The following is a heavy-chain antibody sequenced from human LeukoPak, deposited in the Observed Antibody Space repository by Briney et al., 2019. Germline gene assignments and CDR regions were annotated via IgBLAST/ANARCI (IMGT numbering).Heavy chain of an antibody. CDR3: AKSYYGSGSYLVY. V-gene: IGHV3-30*18. CDR2: ISYDGSNK. D-gene: IGHD3-10*01. J-gene: IGHJ4*02. Sequence: GGSLRLSCAASGFTFSSYGMHWVRQAPGKGLEWVAVISYDGSNKYYADSVKGRFTISSDNSKNTLYLQMNSLRAEDTAVYYCAKSYYGSGSYLVYWGQGTLVTVSS. CDR1: GFTFSSYG.